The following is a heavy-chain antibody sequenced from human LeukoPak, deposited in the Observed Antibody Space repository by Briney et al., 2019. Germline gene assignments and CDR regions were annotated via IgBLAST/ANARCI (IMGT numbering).Heavy chain of an antibody. CDR3: ARDLSSRDAY. CDR1: GFSFSSYY. CDR2: INPDGNER. D-gene: IGHD6-13*01. J-gene: IGHJ4*02. V-gene: IGHV3-7*03. Sequence: GGSLRLSCAASGFSFSSYYMSWVRQAPGKGLEWVALINPDGNERYYVDSVKGRFTISRDNAKNSLYLQMSSLRVEDTAVYYCARDLSSRDAYWGQGTLVTVSS.